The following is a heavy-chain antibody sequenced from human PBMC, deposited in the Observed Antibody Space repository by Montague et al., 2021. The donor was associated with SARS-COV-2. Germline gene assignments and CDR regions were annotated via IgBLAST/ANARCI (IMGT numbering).Heavy chain of an antibody. V-gene: IGHV4-39*01. CDR1: GGSISTSNYY. CDR3: AGQSASSPFDH. CDR2: VYYSGST. D-gene: IGHD6-13*01. Sequence: SETLSLTCSVSGGSISTSNYYWGWIRQPPGKGLEWIGSVYYSGSTYYNPPLKSRVTVSVDTSKSQFSLKISSVTAADTAVYFCAGQSASSPFDHWGQGTLVTVSS. J-gene: IGHJ4*02.